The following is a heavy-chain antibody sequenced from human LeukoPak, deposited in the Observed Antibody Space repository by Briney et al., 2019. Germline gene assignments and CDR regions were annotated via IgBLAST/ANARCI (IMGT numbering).Heavy chain of an antibody. D-gene: IGHD3-10*01. CDR2: LYSGGST. J-gene: IGHJ2*01. CDR3: ARVGDHYHWYLDV. Sequence: GGSLRLSCEGSGFSVSTDYMNWVRQAPGKGLEWVSILYSGGSTYYADSVKGRFTVSRDSSKNTLYLHMNSLRAEDTAVYYCARVGDHYHWYLDVWGRGTLVTASS. V-gene: IGHV3-53*01. CDR1: GFSVSTDY.